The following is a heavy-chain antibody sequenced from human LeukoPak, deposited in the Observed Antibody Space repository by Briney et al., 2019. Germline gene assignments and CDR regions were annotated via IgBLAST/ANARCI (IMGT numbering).Heavy chain of an antibody. CDR3: ARDQSDYSANWFDP. CDR1: GSTFTGYA. Sequence: GASVKVSCKASGSTFTGYAMYWVRQAPGQGLEWMGRIIPILGIANYAQKFQGRVTITADKSTSTAYMELSSLRSEDTAVYYCARDQSDYSANWFDPWGQGTLVTVSS. D-gene: IGHD4/OR15-4a*01. CDR2: IIPILGIA. V-gene: IGHV1-69*04. J-gene: IGHJ5*02.